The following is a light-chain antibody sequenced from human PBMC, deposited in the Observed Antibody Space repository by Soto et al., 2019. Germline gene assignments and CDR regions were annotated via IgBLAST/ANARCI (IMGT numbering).Light chain of an antibody. Sequence: DIQMTQSPSSLSAAIGDRVTITCRASQSISSYLNWYQQKPGKAPKLLIYAVFSLQSGVPSRFSGSGSGTDFTLTVSSLQPEDFATYYCQQTYSTPWTLGQGTKVDIK. CDR2: AVF. V-gene: IGKV1-39*01. CDR3: QQTYSTPWT. J-gene: IGKJ1*01. CDR1: QSISSY.